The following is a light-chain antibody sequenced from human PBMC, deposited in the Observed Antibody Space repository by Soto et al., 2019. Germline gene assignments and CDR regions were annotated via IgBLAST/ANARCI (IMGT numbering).Light chain of an antibody. Sequence: DIQMTQSPSTLSASVGDRVTITCRASQNIERWLAWYQQTKGKAPKILLYDVSSLESGVPSRFRGSGSGTEFILPINGLQPDDFQTYFCQQFKSGTWTFGQGTKVDIK. CDR1: QNIERW. CDR2: DVS. J-gene: IGKJ1*01. CDR3: QQFKSGTWT. V-gene: IGKV1-5*01.